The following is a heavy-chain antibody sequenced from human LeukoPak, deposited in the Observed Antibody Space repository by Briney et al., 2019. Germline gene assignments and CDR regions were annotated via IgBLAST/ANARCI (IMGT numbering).Heavy chain of an antibody. J-gene: IGHJ4*02. V-gene: IGHV3-23*01. Sequence: GGSLRLSCAASGFTFSTYPMSWVRQAPGKGLEWVSAISGSGGSTYYADSVKGRFTISRDNSKNTLYLQMNSLRAEDTAVYYCAKRWHSSSYYDYWGQGTLVTVSS. CDR3: AKRWHSSSYYDY. CDR1: GFTFSTYP. D-gene: IGHD6-6*01. CDR2: ISGSGGST.